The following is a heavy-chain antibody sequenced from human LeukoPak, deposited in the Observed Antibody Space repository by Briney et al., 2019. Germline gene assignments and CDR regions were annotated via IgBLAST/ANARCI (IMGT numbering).Heavy chain of an antibody. D-gene: IGHD2-2*01. CDR2: ISAYNGNT. V-gene: IGHV1-18*01. J-gene: IGHJ5*02. CDR3: ARGYCSSTSCLISWFDP. Sequence: ASVKVSCKASGYTFTSYGISWVRQAPGQGLEWMRWISAYNGNTNYAQKLQGRVTMTTDTSTSTAYMELRSLRSDDTAVYYCARGYCSSTSCLISWFDPWGQGTLVTVSS. CDR1: GYTFTSYG.